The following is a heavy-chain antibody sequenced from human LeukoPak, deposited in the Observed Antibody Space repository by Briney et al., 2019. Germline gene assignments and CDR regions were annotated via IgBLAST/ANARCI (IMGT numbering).Heavy chain of an antibody. CDR3: AREGGGGSYLSRDWFDP. CDR2: ISSSGST. J-gene: IGHJ5*02. V-gene: IGHV4-61*02. CDR1: GDSISSGDYY. D-gene: IGHD1-26*01. Sequence: SETLSLTCTVSGDSISSGDYYWSWIRQPAGKGLEWIGRISSSGSTNYNPSLKSRVTISVDTSKNQFSLKLSSVTAADTAVYYCAREGGGGSYLSRDWFDPWGQGTLVTVSS.